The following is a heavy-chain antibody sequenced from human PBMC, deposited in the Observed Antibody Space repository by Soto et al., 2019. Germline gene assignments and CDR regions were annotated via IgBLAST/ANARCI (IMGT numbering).Heavy chain of an antibody. CDR1: GFTFSNYW. V-gene: IGHV3-74*01. CDR2: IKSDVSTT. J-gene: IGHJ4*02. CDR3: ARGGWGAYYFDY. Sequence: VQLVESGGGLVQPGGSLRLSCAASGFTFSNYWMHWVRQAPGKGLAWVSRIKSDVSTTSYADSVKGRFTISRDNAKNTLYLQMNSLRAEDTAVYYCARGGWGAYYFDYWGQGTLVTVSS. D-gene: IGHD1-26*01.